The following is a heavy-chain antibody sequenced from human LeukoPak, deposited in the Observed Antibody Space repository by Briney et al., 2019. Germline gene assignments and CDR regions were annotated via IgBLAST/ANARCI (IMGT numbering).Heavy chain of an antibody. J-gene: IGHJ4*02. D-gene: IGHD3-3*01. CDR2: IIPIFGTA. V-gene: IGHV1-69*05. CDR3: ARGTYYDFWSGYY. CDR1: GGTFSSYA. Sequence: ASVKVSCKASGGTFSSYAISWVRQAPGQGLEWMGGIIPIFGTANYALKFQGRVTITTDESTSTAYMELSSLRSEDTAVYYCARGTYYDFWSGYYWGQGTLVTVSS.